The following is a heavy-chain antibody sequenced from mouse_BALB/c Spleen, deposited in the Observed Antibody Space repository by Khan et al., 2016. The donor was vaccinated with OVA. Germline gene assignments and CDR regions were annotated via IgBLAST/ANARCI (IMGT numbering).Heavy chain of an antibody. CDR3: ARYFGSRFAY. CDR2: IYPGNDDT. V-gene: IGHV1-80*01. Sequence: VQLQESGAELVRPGSSVKISCKAAGYTFSSSWMNWVKHRPGQGLEWIGQIYPGNDDTDYNGKFKDKASLTADKSSRTAYMQLTSLTSEDSADYFCARYFGSRFAYWGQGTLVTVSA. D-gene: IGHD1-1*01. CDR1: GYTFSSSW. J-gene: IGHJ3*01.